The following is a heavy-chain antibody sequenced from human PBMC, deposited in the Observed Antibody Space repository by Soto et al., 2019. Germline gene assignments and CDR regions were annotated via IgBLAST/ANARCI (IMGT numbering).Heavy chain of an antibody. CDR2: IYYSGST. D-gene: IGHD6-13*01. Sequence: QVQLQESGPGLVKPSQTLSLTCTVSGGSISSGGYYWSWIRQHPGKGLEWIGYIYYSGSTYYNPSLKSRVTLSVDTSKNQFSLKLSSVTAADTAVYYCARSAHYSSPFRWFDPWGQGTLVTVSS. CDR1: GGSISSGGYY. V-gene: IGHV4-31*03. J-gene: IGHJ5*02. CDR3: ARSAHYSSPFRWFDP.